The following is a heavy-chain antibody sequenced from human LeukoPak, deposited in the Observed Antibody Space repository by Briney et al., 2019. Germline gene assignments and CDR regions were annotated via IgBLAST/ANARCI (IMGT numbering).Heavy chain of an antibody. V-gene: IGHV4-34*01. Sequence: SETLSLTCAVYGGSFSGYYWSWIRQPPGKGLEWIGEINHSGSTNYNPSLKGRVTISVDTSKNQFSLKLNSVTAADTAVYYCAKDWSARPSYNWFDPWGQGTLVTVSS. J-gene: IGHJ5*02. CDR1: GGSFSGYY. CDR3: AKDWSARPSYNWFDP. D-gene: IGHD6-6*01. CDR2: INHSGST.